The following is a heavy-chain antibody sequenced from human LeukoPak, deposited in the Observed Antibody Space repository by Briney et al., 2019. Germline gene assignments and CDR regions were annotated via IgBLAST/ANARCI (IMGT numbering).Heavy chain of an antibody. J-gene: IGHJ4*02. Sequence: SVKVSRKASGGTFSNYAINWVRQAPGQGLEWMGGIIPIFGKANYAQKFQGRVTITADESTRTAYMELSSLRSEDTAVYYCARGWLAETTVVTPYNYWGRGTLVSVSS. CDR2: IIPIFGKA. CDR3: ARGWLAETTVVTPYNY. D-gene: IGHD4-23*01. CDR1: GGTFSNYA. V-gene: IGHV1-69*13.